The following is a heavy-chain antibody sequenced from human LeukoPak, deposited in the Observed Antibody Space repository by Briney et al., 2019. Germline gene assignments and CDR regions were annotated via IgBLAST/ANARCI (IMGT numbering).Heavy chain of an antibody. J-gene: IGHJ5*02. CDR1: GYTFTGYY. D-gene: IGHD3-3*01. Sequence: ASVKVSCKASGYTFTGYYMHWVRQAPGQGLEWMGWINPNSGGTNYAQKFQGRVTMTRDTSISTAYMELSRLRSDDTAVYYRARGPIFGVVIIKDWFDPWGQGTLVTVSS. CDR2: INPNSGGT. CDR3: ARGPIFGVVIIKDWFDP. V-gene: IGHV1-2*02.